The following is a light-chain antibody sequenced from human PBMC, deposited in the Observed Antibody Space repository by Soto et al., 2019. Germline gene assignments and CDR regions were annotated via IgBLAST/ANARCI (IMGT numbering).Light chain of an antibody. Sequence: EIVLTQSPGTLSLSPGERATLSCRASQSVSSSYLAWYQQKPGQAPRLLIYGASSRPTGIPDRFSGSGSGTDFTLTISRLEPEDFAVYYCQQYGSSPLTFGVGTKVEIK. CDR3: QQYGSSPLT. CDR1: QSVSSSY. J-gene: IGKJ4*01. CDR2: GAS. V-gene: IGKV3-20*01.